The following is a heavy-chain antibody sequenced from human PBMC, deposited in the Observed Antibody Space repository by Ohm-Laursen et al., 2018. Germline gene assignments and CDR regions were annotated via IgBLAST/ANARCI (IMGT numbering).Heavy chain of an antibody. CDR3: ARMGPQQPHWYFDL. V-gene: IGHV1-8*01. Sequence: GSSVKVSCKASGYTFTSYDINWVRQATGQGLEWMGWMNPNSGNTGYAQKFQGRVTMTRNTSINTAYMELSSLRSEDTAAYYCARMGPQQPHWYFDLWGRGTLVTVSS. J-gene: IGHJ2*01. CDR1: GYTFTSYD. D-gene: IGHD1/OR15-1a*01. CDR2: MNPNSGNT.